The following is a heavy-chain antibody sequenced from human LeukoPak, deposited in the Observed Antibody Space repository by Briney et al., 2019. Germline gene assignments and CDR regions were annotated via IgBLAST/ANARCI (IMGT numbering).Heavy chain of an antibody. V-gene: IGHV1-8*03. CDR2: MNPNSGNT. Sequence: ASVKVSCKAPGYTFTSYDINWVRQATGQGLEWMGWMNPNSGNTGYAQKFQGRVTITRNTSIRTAYMELSSLRSEDTAVYYCARVNYYYYMDVWGKGTTVTVSS. CDR3: ARVNYYYYMDV. CDR1: GYTFTSYD. J-gene: IGHJ6*03.